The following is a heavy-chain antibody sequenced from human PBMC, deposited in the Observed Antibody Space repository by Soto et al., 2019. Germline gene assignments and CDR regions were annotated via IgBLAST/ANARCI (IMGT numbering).Heavy chain of an antibody. CDR2: INHSGST. D-gene: IGHD2-2*01. CDR3: ACRVGYCSSTSCPLGYYYYYMDV. CDR1: GGSFSVDY. V-gene: IGHV4-34*01. J-gene: IGHJ6*03. Sequence: LSLTCAVYGGSFSVDYWSWIRQPPGKRLEWIGEINHSGSTNYNPSLKSRVTISVDTSKNQFSLKLSSVTAADTAVYYCACRVGYCSSTSCPLGYYYYYMDVWGKGTTVTVSS.